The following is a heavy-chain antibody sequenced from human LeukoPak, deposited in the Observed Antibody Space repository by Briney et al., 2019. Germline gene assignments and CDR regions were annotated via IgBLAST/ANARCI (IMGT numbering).Heavy chain of an antibody. CDR1: GFTFSGSA. CDR2: IRSKANSYAT. J-gene: IGHJ4*02. D-gene: IGHD4-17*01. V-gene: IGHV3-73*01. Sequence: GGSLRLSCAASGFTFSGSAMHWVRQASGKGLEWVGRIRSKANSYATAYAASVKGRFTISRDDSKNTAYLQMNSLKTEDTAVYCCTQTTVTTNYWGQGTLVTVSS. CDR3: TQTTVTTNY.